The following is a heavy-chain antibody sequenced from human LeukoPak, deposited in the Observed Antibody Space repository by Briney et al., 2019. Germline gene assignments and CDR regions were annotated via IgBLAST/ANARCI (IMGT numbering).Heavy chain of an antibody. CDR3: AREGGITMVRGVIKVLDP. V-gene: IGHV3-74*01. Sequence: SGGSLRLSCAASGFTFSSYWMHWVRQAPGKGLVWVSRINSDGSSTSYADSVKGRFTISRDNAKNTLYLQMNSLRAEDTAVYYCAREGGITMVRGVIKVLDPWGQGTLVTVSS. CDR2: INSDGSST. CDR1: GFTFSSYW. J-gene: IGHJ5*02. D-gene: IGHD3-10*01.